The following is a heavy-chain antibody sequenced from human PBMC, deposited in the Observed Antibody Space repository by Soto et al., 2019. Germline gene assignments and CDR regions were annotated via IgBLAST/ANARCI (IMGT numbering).Heavy chain of an antibody. CDR2: FYHTGRT. CDR3: ARDFAYLCY. Sequence: IRQPPVKGLEWIGYFYHTGRTIYNPSLKRRVTISMDTSKNQFSLNLDSGTAADTAVYFCARDFAYLCYWGQGTLVTVSS. V-gene: IGHV4-59*01. J-gene: IGHJ4*02. D-gene: IGHD1-26*01.